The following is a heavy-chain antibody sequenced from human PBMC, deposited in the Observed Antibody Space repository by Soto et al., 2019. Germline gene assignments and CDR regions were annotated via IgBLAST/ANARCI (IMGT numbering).Heavy chain of an antibody. CDR2: IIPKFPTG. V-gene: IGHV1-69*06. CDR1: GGSFSDYA. D-gene: IGHD6-19*01. J-gene: IGHJ5*02. CDR3: GREGARGGWYYLAP. Sequence: QVQLVQSGTEVKKPGSSVRVSCKVSGGSFSDYAITWVRQAPGQGLEWMGGIIPKFPTGEYAKKFQGTVKITADKSTRKVNWGGSSRGQEDKAGYYWGREGARGGWYYLAPWGQGTQVSAPS.